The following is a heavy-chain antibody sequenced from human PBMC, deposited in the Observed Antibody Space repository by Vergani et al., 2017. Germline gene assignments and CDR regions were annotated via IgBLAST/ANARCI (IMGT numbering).Heavy chain of an antibody. CDR1: GGSFSGYY. CDR3: ARAGGYSGMFNP. CDR2: INHSGST. D-gene: IGHD5-12*01. J-gene: IGHJ5*02. Sequence: QVQLQQWGAGLLKPSETLSLTCAVYGGSFSGYYWSWIRQPPGKGLEWIGEINHSGSTNYNPSLKSRVTISVDTSKNQFSLKLSSVTAADTAVYYCARAGGYSGMFNPWGQGTLVTVSS. V-gene: IGHV4-34*01.